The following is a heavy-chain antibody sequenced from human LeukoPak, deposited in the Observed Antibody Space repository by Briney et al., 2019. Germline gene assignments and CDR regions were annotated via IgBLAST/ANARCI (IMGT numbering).Heavy chain of an antibody. CDR1: GGTFSSYA. CDR2: IIPILGIA. Sequence: SVKVSCKASGGTFSSYAISWVRQAPGQGLEWMGGIIPILGIANYAQKFQGRVTITADKSTSTAYMELSSLRSEDTAVYHCAAEYSSPFNFDYWGQGTLVTVSS. J-gene: IGHJ4*02. CDR3: AAEYSSPFNFDY. D-gene: IGHD6-13*01. V-gene: IGHV1-69*10.